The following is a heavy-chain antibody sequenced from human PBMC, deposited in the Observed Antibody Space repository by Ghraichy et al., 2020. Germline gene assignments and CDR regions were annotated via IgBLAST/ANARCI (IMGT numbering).Heavy chain of an antibody. Sequence: SVKGRFTISRDNSKNTLYLQMNSLRTEDTALYYCARDQSSTTEPYGMDVWGQVTTVIVSS. J-gene: IGHJ6*02. D-gene: IGHD2-2*01. V-gene: IGHV3-30*01. CDR3: ARDQSSTTEPYGMDV.